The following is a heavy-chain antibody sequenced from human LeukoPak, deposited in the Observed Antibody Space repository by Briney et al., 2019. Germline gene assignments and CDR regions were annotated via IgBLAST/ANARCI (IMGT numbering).Heavy chain of an antibody. CDR3: ARADDRIVAVTADTYDF. V-gene: IGHV1-18*01. Sequence: ASVKVSCKASGYTFTSYGFSWLRQAPGQGLEWLGWISAYNGNTIYAQNFQGRVTLTTETSTSTAYLELRSLRSDDTAVYYCARADDRIVAVTADTYDFWGQGTLVTVSS. J-gene: IGHJ4*02. D-gene: IGHD2-21*02. CDR2: ISAYNGNT. CDR1: GYTFTSYG.